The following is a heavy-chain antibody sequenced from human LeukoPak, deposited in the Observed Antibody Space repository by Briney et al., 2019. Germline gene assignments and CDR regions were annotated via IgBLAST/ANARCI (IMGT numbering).Heavy chain of an antibody. J-gene: IGHJ4*02. CDR3: AKRGYYYDSGGYYYFDY. Sequence: GGSLRLPCAASGFTFSNFAMSWVRQAPGKGLEWVSVMSASGNDIYYADSVKGRFTIPRDNSGNTLYLQMNSLRAEDTAVYYCAKRGYYYDSGGYYYFDYWGQGTLVTVSS. V-gene: IGHV3-23*01. CDR1: GFTFSNFA. D-gene: IGHD3-22*01. CDR2: MSASGNDI.